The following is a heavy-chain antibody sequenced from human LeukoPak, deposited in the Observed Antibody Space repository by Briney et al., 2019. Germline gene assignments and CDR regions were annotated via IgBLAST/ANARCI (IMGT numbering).Heavy chain of an antibody. CDR1: GGSVSSGSYY. V-gene: IGHV4-61*01. D-gene: IGHD5-18*01. Sequence: SETLSLTCTVSGGSVSSGSYYWSWIRQPPGKGLEWIGYIYYSGSTNYNPSLKSRVTISVDTSKNQFSLKLRSVTAADTAVYYCARDLEIDGYSYGVFDYWGQGTLLTVSS. J-gene: IGHJ4*02. CDR2: IYYSGST. CDR3: ARDLEIDGYSYGVFDY.